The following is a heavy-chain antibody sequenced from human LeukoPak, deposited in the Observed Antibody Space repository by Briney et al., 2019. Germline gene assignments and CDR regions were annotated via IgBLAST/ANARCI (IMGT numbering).Heavy chain of an antibody. Sequence: SETLSLTCTVSDDSISSYYWSWLRQPPGKGPEWIAYIYSTGATSYNPSLRSRVSISLDTSKSHFSLKLSSVTVAGTAVDFWARLKMGAYFDLWRRGTLVTVSS. CDR2: IYSTGAT. J-gene: IGHJ2*01. CDR1: DDSISSYY. CDR3: ARLKMGAYFDL. V-gene: IGHV4-59*08.